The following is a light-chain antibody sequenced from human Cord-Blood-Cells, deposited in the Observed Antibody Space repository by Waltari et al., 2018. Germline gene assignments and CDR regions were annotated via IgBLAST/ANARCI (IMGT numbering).Light chain of an antibody. CDR2: KAS. V-gene: IGKV1-5*03. CDR3: QQYNSYSLT. CDR1: QRISSW. Sequence: DIQMTQSPSTLSASVGDRVTITCRASQRISSWLAWYQQKPGKAPKLLIYKASSLESGGPSRFSGSGSGTEFTLTISSLQPDDFATYYCQQYNSYSLTFGGGTKVEIK. J-gene: IGKJ4*01.